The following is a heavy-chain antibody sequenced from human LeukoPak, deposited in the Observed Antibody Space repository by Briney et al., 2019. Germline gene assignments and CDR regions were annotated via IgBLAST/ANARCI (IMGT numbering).Heavy chain of an antibody. V-gene: IGHV1-18*01. CDR3: ARDAGIAVAAWGDRHY. CDR1: GYTFTKSG. CDR2: ISGYNGKT. J-gene: IGHJ4*02. D-gene: IGHD6-13*01. Sequence: ASVKVSCKASGYTFTKSGMSWVRQAPGQGLEWMGWISGYNGKTNYAQKLQGRVTMITDTSTSTAYMELRSLRSDDTAVYYCARDAGIAVAAWGDRHYWRQGTLVTVSS.